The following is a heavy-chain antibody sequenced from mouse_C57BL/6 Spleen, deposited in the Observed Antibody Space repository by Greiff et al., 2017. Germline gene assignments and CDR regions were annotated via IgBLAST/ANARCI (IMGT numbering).Heavy chain of an antibody. CDR1: GYTFTSYW. CDR2: LDPSDSYT. D-gene: IGHD1-1*01. J-gene: IGHJ2*01. V-gene: IGHV1-69*01. CDR3: ARRSTTVVGHYFDY. Sequence: QVQLQQPGAELVMPGASVKLSCKASGYTFTSYWMHWVKQRPGQGLEWIGELDPSDSYTNYNQKFKGKSTLTVDKSSSTAYMQLSSLTSEDSAVYYCARRSTTVVGHYFDYWGQGTTLTVSS.